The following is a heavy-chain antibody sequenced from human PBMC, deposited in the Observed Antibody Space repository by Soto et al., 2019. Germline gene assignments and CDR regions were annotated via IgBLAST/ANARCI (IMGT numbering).Heavy chain of an antibody. CDR3: ATGFHVTHDGFDI. CDR2: IQQSGTT. V-gene: IGHV4-34*01. D-gene: IGHD3-16*01. J-gene: IGHJ3*02. Sequence: QVQLQQWGAGLLKPSETLSLTCAVYGESFSAYYWTWIRQPPGKGLEWIGEIQQSGTTNYNPSLKSRVSLSVDTSKNQFSLKLSSVTAADTAVYYCATGFHVTHDGFDIWGQGTLVTVSS. CDR1: GESFSAYY.